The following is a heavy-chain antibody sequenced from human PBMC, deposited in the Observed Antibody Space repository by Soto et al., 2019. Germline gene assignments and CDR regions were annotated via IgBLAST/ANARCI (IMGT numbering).Heavy chain of an antibody. J-gene: IGHJ4*02. CDR1: GFSFSSAW. D-gene: IGHD5-12*01. Sequence: EAQLVESGGGLVKPGGSLRVSCAASGFSFSSAWMIWVRQAPGKGLEWVGRIKSKVHGETTDYAAPVKGRFTISRDESKNTVFLQMNSLETEDTAVYYCTTGVDGYNPFDYWGQGTLVTVSS. CDR3: TTGVDGYNPFDY. CDR2: IKSKVHGETT. V-gene: IGHV3-15*07.